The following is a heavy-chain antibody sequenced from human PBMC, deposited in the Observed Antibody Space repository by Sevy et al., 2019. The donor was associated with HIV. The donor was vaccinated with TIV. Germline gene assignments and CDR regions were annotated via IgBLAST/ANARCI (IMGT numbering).Heavy chain of an antibody. V-gene: IGHV4-59*01. CDR2: IYYSGST. D-gene: IGHD3-22*01. Sequence: SETLSLTCIVSGGSISDYYWSWIRQPPGKGPEWIGYIYYSGSTKYNPSLKSRVTISVDTSKNQFSLKLSSVTAADTAVYYYARVNYDRSGYYPTDYGMDVWGQGTTVTVSS. CDR1: GGSISDYY. J-gene: IGHJ6*02. CDR3: ARVNYDRSGYYPTDYGMDV.